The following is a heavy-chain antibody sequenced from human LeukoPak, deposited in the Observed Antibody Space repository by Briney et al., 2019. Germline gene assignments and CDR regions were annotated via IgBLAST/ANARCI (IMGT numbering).Heavy chain of an antibody. CDR1: GSIFTNYW. CDR2: IHPGDSDM. J-gene: IGHJ3*02. V-gene: IGHV5-51*01. CDR3: ARRDSAAYGAFDI. D-gene: IGHD2-2*01. Sequence: GASLKISCKGFGSIFTNYWIGWGRQLPGKGLEWMGIIHPGDSDMRYSPSFQGQVTISADKSISTAYLQWSSLKASDTAMFYCARRDSAAYGAFDIWGQGTMVTVSS.